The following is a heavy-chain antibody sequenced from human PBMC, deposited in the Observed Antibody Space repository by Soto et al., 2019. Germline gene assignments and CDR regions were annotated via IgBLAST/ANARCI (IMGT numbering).Heavy chain of an antibody. Sequence: ASVKVSCKASGYSFNSYGISWVRQAPGQGLEWMGWISAYSENTNYAQNLQGRVTMTTDTSTSTAYMELRSLTSDDTAVYYRAREGAISHWFDPWGQGTLVTVSS. V-gene: IGHV1-18*01. CDR2: ISAYSENT. CDR1: GYSFNSYG. CDR3: AREGAISHWFDP. J-gene: IGHJ5*02.